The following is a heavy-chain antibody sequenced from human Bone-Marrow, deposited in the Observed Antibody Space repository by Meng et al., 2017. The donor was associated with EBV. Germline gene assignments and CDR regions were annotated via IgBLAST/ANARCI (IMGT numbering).Heavy chain of an antibody. Sequence: QVQLVESGGXXXXPXXALXASCAASGFTFSDYYMSWIRQAPGKGLEWVSYISSSGSTIYYADSVKGRFTISRDNAKNSLYLQMNSLRAEDTAVYYCAREKYSGSYYVPAWGQGTLVTVSS. CDR2: ISSSGSTI. D-gene: IGHD1-26*01. V-gene: IGHV3-11*01. CDR1: GFTFSDYY. CDR3: AREKYSGSYYVPA. J-gene: IGHJ5*02.